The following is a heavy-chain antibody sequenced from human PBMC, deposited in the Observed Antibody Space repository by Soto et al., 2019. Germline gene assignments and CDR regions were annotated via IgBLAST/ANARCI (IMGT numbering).Heavy chain of an antibody. V-gene: IGHV5-51*01. CDR3: ARRGYGYYYYYGMDV. CDR2: IYPGDSDT. Sequence: GESLKISCKGSGYSFTSYWIGWVRQMPGKGLEWMGIIYPGDSDTRYSPSFQGQVTISADKSISTAYLQWSGLKASDTAMYYCARRGYGYYYYYGMDVWGQGTTVTVSS. J-gene: IGHJ6*02. D-gene: IGHD5-18*01. CDR1: GYSFTSYW.